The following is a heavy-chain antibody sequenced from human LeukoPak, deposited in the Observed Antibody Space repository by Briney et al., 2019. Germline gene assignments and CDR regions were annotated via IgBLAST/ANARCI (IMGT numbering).Heavy chain of an antibody. V-gene: IGHV3-11*06. Sequence: AGGSLTLFCAASGFTFSDYYMSWIRRAPGKGLEWVSYISSSSSYTNYADSVKGRFTIARDNAKNSLYLQMNSLRAEDTAVYYCARALNIVVVPAAAFDIWGQGTMVTVSS. D-gene: IGHD2-2*01. CDR3: ARALNIVVVPAAAFDI. J-gene: IGHJ3*02. CDR2: ISSSSSYT. CDR1: GFTFSDYY.